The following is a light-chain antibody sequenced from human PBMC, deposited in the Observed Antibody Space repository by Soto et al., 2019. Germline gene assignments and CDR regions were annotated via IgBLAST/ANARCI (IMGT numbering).Light chain of an antibody. CDR1: ESVNSN. J-gene: IGKJ2*01. Sequence: EIVMTQSPATLSVSPGERATLSCRASESVNSNLAWYQQKPGQAPRLLMSGSSTRATGIPARFSGSGSGTDFPLSISSLQSEDFSVYYCQQYNKRPYTFGQGTKLEI. V-gene: IGKV3-15*01. CDR2: GSS. CDR3: QQYNKRPYT.